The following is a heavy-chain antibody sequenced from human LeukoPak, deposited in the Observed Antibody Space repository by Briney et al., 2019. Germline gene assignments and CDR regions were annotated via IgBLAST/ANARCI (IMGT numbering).Heavy chain of an antibody. CDR2: ISYDGSNK. J-gene: IGHJ4*02. CDR3: ARGAYYYED. CDR1: GFTFSSYG. V-gene: IGHV3-30*03. D-gene: IGHD3-22*01. Sequence: GRSLRLSCAASGFTFSSYGMHWARQAPGKGLEWVAVISYDGSNKYYADSVKGRFTISRDNSKNTLYLQMNSLRAEDTAVYYCARGAYYYEDWGQGTLVTVSS.